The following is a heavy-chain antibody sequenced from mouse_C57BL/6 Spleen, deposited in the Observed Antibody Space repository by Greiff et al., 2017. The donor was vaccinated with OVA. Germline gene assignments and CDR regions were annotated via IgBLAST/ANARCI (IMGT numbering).Heavy chain of an antibody. D-gene: IGHD1-1*01. V-gene: IGHV1-5*01. CDR2: IYPGNSDT. CDR1: GYTFTSYW. CDR3: TKSRGYYGSFWYFDV. J-gene: IGHJ1*03. Sequence: VQLQQSGTVLARPGASVKMSCKTSGYTFTSYWMHWVKQRPGQGLEWIGAIYPGNSDTSYNQKFKGKAKLTAVTSASTAYMELSSLTNEDSAVYYCTKSRGYYGSFWYFDVWGTGTTVTVSS.